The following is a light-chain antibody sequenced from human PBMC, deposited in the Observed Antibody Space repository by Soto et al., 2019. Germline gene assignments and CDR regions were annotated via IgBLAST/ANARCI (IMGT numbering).Light chain of an antibody. CDR3: SSYTSSNTLV. V-gene: IGLV2-14*01. CDR1: SSDVGGYSY. J-gene: IGLJ2*01. CDR2: EVI. Sequence: QSALTQPASVSGSPGQSITISCTGTSSDVGGYSYVSWYQQHPGKAPKLMIYEVINRPSGVSNRFSGSKSGNTASLTISGLQAEDEADYYCSSYTSSNTLVFGGGTKVTVL.